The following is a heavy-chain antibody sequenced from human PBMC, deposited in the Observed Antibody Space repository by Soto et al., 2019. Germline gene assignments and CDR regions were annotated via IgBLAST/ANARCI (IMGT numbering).Heavy chain of an antibody. J-gene: IGHJ3*02. CDR2: TRNKANSYTT. Sequence: PGGSLRLSCAASGFTFSDHYMDWVRQAPGKGLEWVGRTRNKANSYTTEYAASVKGRFTISRDDSKNSLYLQMNSLKTEDTAVYYCARASRFGDSGIDIYAFDIWGQGTLVTVSS. CDR3: ARASRFGDSGIDIYAFDI. D-gene: IGHD1-26*01. V-gene: IGHV3-72*01. CDR1: GFTFSDHY.